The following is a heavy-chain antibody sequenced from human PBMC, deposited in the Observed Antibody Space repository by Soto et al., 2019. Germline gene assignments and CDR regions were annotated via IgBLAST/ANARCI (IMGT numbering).Heavy chain of an antibody. Sequence: PGESLKISCKGSGYSFTSYWISWVRQMPGKGLEWMGRIDPSDSYTNYSPSFQGHVTISADKSISTAYLQWSSLKASDTAMYYCARQTEYSSTRPYYYYGMDVWGQGITVTVSS. CDR2: IDPSDSYT. CDR3: ARQTEYSSTRPYYYYGMDV. V-gene: IGHV5-10-1*01. J-gene: IGHJ6*02. CDR1: GYSFTSYW. D-gene: IGHD6-6*01.